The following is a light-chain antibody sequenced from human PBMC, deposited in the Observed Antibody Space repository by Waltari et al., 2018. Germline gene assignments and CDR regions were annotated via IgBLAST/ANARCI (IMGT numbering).Light chain of an antibody. CDR3: QQYYRSRT. J-gene: IGKJ1*01. CDR1: QSVLYNSNDKNY. Sequence: IVMTQSPDSLAVSLGERATINCKSSQSVLYNSNDKNYLAWYQQKPGQPPKLLIYWASTRESGVHDRFSGSGSGTDFTLTISSLQAEDVAVYYCQQYYRSRTFGQGTKVEIK. CDR2: WAS. V-gene: IGKV4-1*01.